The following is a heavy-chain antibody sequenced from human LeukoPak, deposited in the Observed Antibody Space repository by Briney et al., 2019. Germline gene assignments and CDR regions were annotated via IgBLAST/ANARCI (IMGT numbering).Heavy chain of an antibody. CDR2: INCSGGST. Sequence: GASVKVSCKASGYSFTSYYIHWVRQAPGQGLEWLEIINCSGGSTSYAQKFQGGVTMTRDTSTRTVYMELSSLRSEDTAVYYCARAMSVAGISDYWGQGTLVTVSS. CDR1: GYSFTSYY. J-gene: IGHJ4*02. CDR3: ARAMSVAGISDY. D-gene: IGHD6-19*01. V-gene: IGHV1-46*01.